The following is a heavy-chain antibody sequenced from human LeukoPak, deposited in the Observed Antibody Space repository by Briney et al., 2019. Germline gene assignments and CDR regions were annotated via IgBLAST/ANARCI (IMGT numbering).Heavy chain of an antibody. J-gene: IGHJ4*02. CDR3: ARATQGTVTNVARFDY. V-gene: IGHV3-21*01. CDR1: GFTFSSYS. CDR2: ISSSSYI. D-gene: IGHD4-17*01. Sequence: GGSLRLSCAASGFTFSSYSMNWVRQAPGKGLEWVSSISSSSYIYYADSVKGRFTISRDNAKNSLYLQMNSLRAEDTAVYYCARATQGTVTNVARFDYWGQGNLVTVSS.